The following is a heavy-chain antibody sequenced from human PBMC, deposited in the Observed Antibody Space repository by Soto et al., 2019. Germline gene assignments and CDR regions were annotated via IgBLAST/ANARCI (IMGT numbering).Heavy chain of an antibody. D-gene: IGHD3-22*01. J-gene: IGHJ4*02. V-gene: IGHV5-10-1*01. Sequence: GESLKISCKGSGYSFAGYWITWVRQKPGKGLEWMGRIDPSDSQTYYSPSFRGHVTISVTKSITTVFLQWSSLRASDTAMYYCARQIYDSDTGPNFQYYFDSWGQVTPVTFSS. CDR3: ARQIYDSDTGPNFQYYFDS. CDR2: IDPSDSQT. CDR1: GYSFAGYW.